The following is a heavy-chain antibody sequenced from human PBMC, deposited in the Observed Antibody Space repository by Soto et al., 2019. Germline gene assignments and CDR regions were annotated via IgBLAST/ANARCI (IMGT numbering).Heavy chain of an antibody. V-gene: IGHV4-30-4*01. D-gene: IGHD7-27*01. CDR3: ARGRYCLTGRCFPNWFDS. CDR2: IYKSATT. Sequence: SETLSLTCSVSGDTISNLDYFWAWIRQPPGQALEYIGYIYKSATTYYNPSFESRVAISVDTSKSQFSLNVTSVTAADTAVYFCARGRYCLTGRCFPNWFDSWGQGALVTVSS. CDR1: GDTISNLDYF. J-gene: IGHJ5*01.